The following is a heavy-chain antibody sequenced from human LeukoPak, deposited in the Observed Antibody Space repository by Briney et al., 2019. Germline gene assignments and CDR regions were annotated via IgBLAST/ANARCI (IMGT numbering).Heavy chain of an antibody. J-gene: IGHJ5*02. CDR1: GYSFTSYW. CDR3: ARQGTTGTTANWFDP. D-gene: IGHD1-1*01. V-gene: IGHV5-51*01. Sequence: GESLKISCKGSGYSFTSYWIGWVRQMPGKGLEWMGIIYPGDSDTRHSPSFQAQVTISADKSNSTAHLEWSSLKASDTAMYYCARQGTTGTTANWFDPWGQGTLVTVSS. CDR2: IYPGDSDT.